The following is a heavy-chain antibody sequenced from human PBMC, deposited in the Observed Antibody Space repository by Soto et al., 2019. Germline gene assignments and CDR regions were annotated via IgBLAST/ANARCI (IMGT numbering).Heavy chain of an antibody. CDR1: GSTFTSYD. CDR3: AGELVEMATINAFDI. V-gene: IGHV1-18*04. D-gene: IGHD5-12*01. CDR2: ISAYTVNT. Sequence: ASVKVSCKASGSTFTSYDINWVRQAPGQGLEWMGWISAYTVNTNYAQNVQGRATMTTETSTSTAYMELRSLRSVDTTVYYCAGELVEMATINAFDIWGQGTMVTVSS. J-gene: IGHJ3*02.